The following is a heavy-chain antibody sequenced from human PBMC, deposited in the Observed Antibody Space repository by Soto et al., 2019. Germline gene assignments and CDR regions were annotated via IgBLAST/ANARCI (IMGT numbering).Heavy chain of an antibody. CDR2: TYYRSKWYN. V-gene: IGHV6-1*01. CDR3: PTFRSSPCYDRHCSHFFFPGPSPTADP. D-gene: IGHD5-12*01. CDR1: GDRVSSHSAA. J-gene: IGHJ5*02. Sequence: SKTLALTCAISGDRVSSHSAAWNWIRQFPSRGLEWLGRTYYRSKWYNDYAVSVKSRITINPDTSKNQSSLQLNSVTPEDTAVYYCPTFRSSPCYDRHCSHFFFPGPSPTADP.